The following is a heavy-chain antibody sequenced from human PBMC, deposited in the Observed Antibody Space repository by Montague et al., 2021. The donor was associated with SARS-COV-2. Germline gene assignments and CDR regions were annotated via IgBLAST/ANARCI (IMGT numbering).Heavy chain of an antibody. CDR1: GGSFSNYY. D-gene: IGHD2-2*01. V-gene: IGHV4-34*01. CDR2: VNQSGTT. CDR3: AGGRRPGVVPGAGPAGRAFDI. J-gene: IGHJ3*02. Sequence: SETLSLTCAISGGSFSNYYWSWIRQPPGKGLEWIGEVNQSGTTIYDPSVKSGVTISEDTSKNQFYLRLNSVTAADTAVYYCAGGRRPGVVPGAGPAGRAFDIWGQGTMVTVSS.